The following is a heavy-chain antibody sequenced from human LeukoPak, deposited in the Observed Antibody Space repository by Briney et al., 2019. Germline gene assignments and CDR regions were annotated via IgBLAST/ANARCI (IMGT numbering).Heavy chain of an antibody. D-gene: IGHD3-22*01. CDR1: GGSFSGYY. Sequence: SETLSLTCAVYGGSFSGYYWSWIRQPPGKGLEWIGEINHSGSTNYNPSLKSRVIISVDTSKNQFSLKLSSVTAADTAVYYCARGGDSSGYYPYYYYYYMDVWGKGTTVTISS. CDR2: INHSGST. CDR3: ARGGDSSGYYPYYYYYYMDV. J-gene: IGHJ6*03. V-gene: IGHV4-34*01.